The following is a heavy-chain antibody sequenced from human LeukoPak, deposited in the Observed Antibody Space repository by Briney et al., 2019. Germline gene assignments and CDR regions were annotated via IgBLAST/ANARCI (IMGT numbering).Heavy chain of an antibody. CDR1: GFLFSRYW. J-gene: IGHJ4*02. CDR3: ARDSFETDIDY. Sequence: GGSLRLSCAASGFLFSRYWMSWVRQAPGKGLEWVANIKEDGSEKCYVESMKGRFTISRDNVKNSLYLQINSLRAEDTAVYYCARDSFETDIDYWGQGTLVTVSS. V-gene: IGHV3-7*01. CDR2: IKEDGSEK. D-gene: IGHD1-14*01.